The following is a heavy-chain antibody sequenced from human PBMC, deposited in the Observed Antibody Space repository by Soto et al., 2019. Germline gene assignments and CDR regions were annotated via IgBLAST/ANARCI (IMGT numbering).Heavy chain of an antibody. CDR2: ISGSGVST. V-gene: IGHV3-23*01. J-gene: IGHJ4*02. CDR3: AKDSPNRYSGRYYGY. Sequence: GGSLRLSCPASVFTVSSYAMSWVRQAPGKGLEWVSAISGSGVSTYYADSVKGRFTISRDNSKNTLYLQMNSLRAEDTAVYYCAKDSPNRYSGRYYGYWGQGPLVTSPQ. CDR1: VFTVSSYA. D-gene: IGHD1-26*01.